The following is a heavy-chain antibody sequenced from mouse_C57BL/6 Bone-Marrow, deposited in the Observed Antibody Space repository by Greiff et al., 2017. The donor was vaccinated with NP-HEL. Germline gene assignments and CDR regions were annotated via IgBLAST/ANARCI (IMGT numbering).Heavy chain of an antibody. D-gene: IGHD2-4*01. J-gene: IGHJ3*01. V-gene: IGHV5-6*01. Sequence: EVQLVESGGDLVKPGGSLKLSCAASGFTFSSYGMSWVRQTPDKRLEWVATISSGGNYTSYPDGVKGRFTISRANAKNTLYLQLSSLMYDDTAMYYCGMRYDYDVAWFAYWGQGTLVTVSA. CDR3: GMRYDYDVAWFAY. CDR2: ISSGGNYT. CDR1: GFTFSSYG.